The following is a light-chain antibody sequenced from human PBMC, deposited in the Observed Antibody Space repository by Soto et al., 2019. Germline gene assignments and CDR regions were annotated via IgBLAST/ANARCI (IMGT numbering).Light chain of an antibody. J-gene: IGKJ2*01. CDR2: AAA. Sequence: DIQMTQSPSSLSASVGDSVTITCRASQGITTDFAWYQQKPGKAPKRLIYAAASLQSGVPSRFSGSGSGTEFTLTISSLQPEDFATYYCLQYYSYPYTFGQGTKLEIK. CDR3: LQYYSYPYT. CDR1: QGITTD. V-gene: IGKV1-17*01.